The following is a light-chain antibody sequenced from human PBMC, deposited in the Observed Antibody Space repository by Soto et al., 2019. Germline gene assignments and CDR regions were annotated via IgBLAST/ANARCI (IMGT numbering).Light chain of an antibody. CDR2: GAS. J-gene: IGKJ3*01. CDR3: HQYNSWPRGT. V-gene: IGKV3D-15*01. Sequence: EIVMTQSPATLSVSPGERAALSCRARQSVGNNLAWYQQKPGQAPSLLIYGASTRATGIPPRFSGRGSGTGFTLTISSLQSEDSAVYYCHQYNSWPRGTFGPGTKVEIK. CDR1: QSVGNN.